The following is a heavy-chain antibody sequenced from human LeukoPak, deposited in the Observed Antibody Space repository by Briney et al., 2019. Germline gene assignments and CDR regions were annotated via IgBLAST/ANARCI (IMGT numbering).Heavy chain of an antibody. D-gene: IGHD3-3*02. Sequence: ASVKVSCKASGYTFSRYTITWVRQAPGQGLEWMGWISTYSGNTNYAQKLQGGVTMTTDTSTSTAYMELRSLRFDDTAVYYCARGLRDVASPLYYMDVWGKGTTVTVSS. J-gene: IGHJ6*03. CDR3: ARGLRDVASPLYYMDV. V-gene: IGHV1-18*01. CDR1: GYTFSRYT. CDR2: ISTYSGNT.